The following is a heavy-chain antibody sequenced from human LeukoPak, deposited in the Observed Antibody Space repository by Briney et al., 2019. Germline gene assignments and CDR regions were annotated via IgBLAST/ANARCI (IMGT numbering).Heavy chain of an antibody. D-gene: IGHD2-2*01. J-gene: IGHJ6*02. CDR3: AKETCSSTSCYYYGMDV. V-gene: IGHV3-9*01. CDR2: ISWNSGSI. CDR1: GFTFDDYA. Sequence: GGSPRLSCAASGFTFDDYAMHWVRQAPGKDLEWVSGISWNSGSIGYADSVKGRFTISRDNAKNSLYLQMNSLRAEDTALYYCAKETCSSTSCYYYGMDVWGQGTTVTVSS.